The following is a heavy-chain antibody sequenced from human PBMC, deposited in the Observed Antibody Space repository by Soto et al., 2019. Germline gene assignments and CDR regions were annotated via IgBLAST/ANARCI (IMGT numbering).Heavy chain of an antibody. D-gene: IGHD1-26*01. CDR3: ARDRVSGWELHPYYGMDV. Sequence: ASVKXSCKASGGTFSSYAISWVRQAPGQGLEWMGGIIPIFGTANYAQKFQGRVTITADESTSTAYMELSSLRSEDTAVYYCARDRVSGWELHPYYGMDVWGQGTTVTVSS. J-gene: IGHJ6*02. CDR2: IIPIFGTA. CDR1: GGTFSSYA. V-gene: IGHV1-69*13.